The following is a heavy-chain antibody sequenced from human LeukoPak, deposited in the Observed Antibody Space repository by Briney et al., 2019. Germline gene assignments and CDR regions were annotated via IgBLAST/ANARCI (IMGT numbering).Heavy chain of an antibody. V-gene: IGHV1-2*02. D-gene: IGHD2-2*02. CDR3: ARGQTGYCSSTSCYTPLAMDV. CDR2: INPNSGGT. CDR1: GYTFTGYY. Sequence: ASVKVSCKASGYTFTGYYMHWVRQAPGQGLEWMGWINPNSGGTNYAQKFQGRVTMTRDTSISTAYMELSRLRSDDTAVYYCARGQTGYCSSTSCYTPLAMDVWGQGTTVTVSS. J-gene: IGHJ6*02.